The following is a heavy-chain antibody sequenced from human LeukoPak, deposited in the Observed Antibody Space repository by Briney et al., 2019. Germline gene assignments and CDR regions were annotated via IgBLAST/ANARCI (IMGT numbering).Heavy chain of an antibody. V-gene: IGHV3-9*01. CDR3: ARTTYYYDSSGYYEDGAEFDP. J-gene: IGHJ5*02. D-gene: IGHD3-22*01. CDR2: ISWNGDDI. Sequence: GSSLRLSCEASGFKFDDFAMHWVRQAPGKGLEWVSAISWNGDDIHYADSVRGRFTISRDNAKNSLYLQMNSLRAEDTAVYYCARTTYYYDSSGYYEDGAEFDPWGQGTLVTVSS. CDR1: GFKFDDFA.